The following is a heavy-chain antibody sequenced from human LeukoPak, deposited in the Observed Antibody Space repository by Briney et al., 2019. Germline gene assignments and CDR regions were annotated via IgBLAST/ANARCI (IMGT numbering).Heavy chain of an antibody. CDR2: INTNTENP. J-gene: IGHJ6*03. CDR1: GYTFTSYG. D-gene: IGHD1-26*01. CDR3: ARGRGSSARLGYYFYYIDV. V-gene: IGHV7-4-1*02. Sequence: ASVKVSCKASGYTFTSYGIHWVRQAPGQGLEWMGLINTNTENPTYAQGFTGRFVFSLETSVSTSYLQISSLKAEDTAVYYCARGRGSSARLGYYFYYIDVWGKGTTVTVSS.